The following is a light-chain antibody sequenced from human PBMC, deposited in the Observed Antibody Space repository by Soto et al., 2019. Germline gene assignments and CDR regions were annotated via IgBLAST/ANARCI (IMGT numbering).Light chain of an antibody. CDR1: QSVRSSN. Sequence: EIVLTQSPGTLSLSPGERATLSCRASQSVRSSNLAWYQQKPGQAPRLLIYGASSRATGIPDRFSGSGSGTDFPLTISRLEPEDFAVYYCQQYGSSPLYTFGQGTKLEIK. V-gene: IGKV3-20*01. J-gene: IGKJ2*01. CDR2: GAS. CDR3: QQYGSSPLYT.